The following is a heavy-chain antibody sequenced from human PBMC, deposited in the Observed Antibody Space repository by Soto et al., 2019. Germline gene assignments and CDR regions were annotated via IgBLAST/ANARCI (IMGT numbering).Heavy chain of an antibody. Sequence: SETLSLTCTVSGCSISSGGYYWSWIRQHPGKGLEWIGYIYYSGSAYYNPSLKSRVTISVDTSKNQFSLKLSSVTAADTAVYYCARDRSGYYFYLWGQGTLVTVSS. CDR2: IYYSGSA. CDR1: GCSISSGGYY. V-gene: IGHV4-31*03. J-gene: IGHJ4*02. CDR3: ARDRSGYYFYL. D-gene: IGHD3-22*01.